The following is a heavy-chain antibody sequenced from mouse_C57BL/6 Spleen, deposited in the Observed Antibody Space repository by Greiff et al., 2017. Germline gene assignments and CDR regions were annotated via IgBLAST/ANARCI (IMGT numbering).Heavy chain of an antibody. D-gene: IGHD2-4*01. CDR3: ARSPIYYDYSWFAY. CDR1: GYTFTDYY. Sequence: VQLQQSGPELVKPGASVKISCKASGYTFTDYYMNWVKQSNGKSLEWIGDINPNNGGTSYNQKFKGKATFTVDKSSSTAYMELRSLTSEDSAVYYCARSPIYYDYSWFAYWGQWTLVTVSA. CDR2: INPNNGGT. V-gene: IGHV1-26*01. J-gene: IGHJ3*01.